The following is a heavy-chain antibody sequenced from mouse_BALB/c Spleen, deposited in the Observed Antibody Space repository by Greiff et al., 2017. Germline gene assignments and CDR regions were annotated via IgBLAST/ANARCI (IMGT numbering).Heavy chain of an antibody. Sequence: VQLQQSGTVLARPGASVKMSCKASGYTFTSYWMHWVNQRPGQGLEWIGAIYPGNSDTSYNQKFKGKAKLTAVTSTSTAYMELSSLTNEDSAVYYCTREGIYDGYYDYWGQGTTLTVSS. CDR2: IYPGNSDT. D-gene: IGHD2-3*01. J-gene: IGHJ2*01. V-gene: IGHV1-5*01. CDR1: GYTFTSYW. CDR3: TREGIYDGYYDY.